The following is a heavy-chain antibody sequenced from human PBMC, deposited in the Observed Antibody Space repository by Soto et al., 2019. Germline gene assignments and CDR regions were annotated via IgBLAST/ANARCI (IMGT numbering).Heavy chain of an antibody. CDR3: ARKSVVVPVSIGNWFDP. D-gene: IGHD2-2*01. CDR2: INHSGST. V-gene: IGHV4-34*01. J-gene: IGHJ5*02. Sequence: SETLSLTCAAYGGSFSGYYWSWIRQPPGKGLEWFGEINHSGSTNDIPSLKSRVAISVDTSKNRFSLKLSSVTAADTAVYYCARKSVVVPVSIGNWFDPWGQGTLVTGSS. CDR1: GGSFSGYY.